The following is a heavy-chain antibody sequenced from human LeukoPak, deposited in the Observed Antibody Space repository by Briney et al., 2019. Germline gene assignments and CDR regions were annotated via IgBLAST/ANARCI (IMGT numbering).Heavy chain of an antibody. CDR1: GGSISSSSYY. CDR2: IYYTRST. Sequence: SETLSLTCTVSGGSISSSSYYWGWIRQPPGKGLEWIGSIYYTRSTYYNPSLKSRVTMSVDTSKNQFSLKLTSVTAADTAVYYCARGVTMIVVVIHDWYFDLWGRGTLVTVSS. CDR3: ARGVTMIVVVIHDWYFDL. J-gene: IGHJ2*01. V-gene: IGHV4-39*01. D-gene: IGHD3-22*01.